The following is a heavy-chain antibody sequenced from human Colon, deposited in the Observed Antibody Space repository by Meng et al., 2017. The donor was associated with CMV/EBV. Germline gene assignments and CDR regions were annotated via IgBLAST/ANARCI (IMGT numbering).Heavy chain of an antibody. V-gene: IGHV3-23*01. D-gene: IGHD3-3*01. J-gene: IGHJ4*02. CDR1: GFTFSTYA. CDR3: AKDRYYDFWTGYYNAFDY. CDR2: ISGGGGRT. Sequence: GGSLRLSCRGSGFTFSTYAMSWVRQAPGKGLEWVSSISGGGGRTYYADSVRGRFTISRDNSENTFYLQLDGLRAEDTATYYCAKDRYYDFWTGYYNAFDYWGQGTLVTVSS.